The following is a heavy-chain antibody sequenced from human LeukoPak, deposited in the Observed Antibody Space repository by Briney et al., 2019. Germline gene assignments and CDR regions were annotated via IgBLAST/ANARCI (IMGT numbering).Heavy chain of an antibody. CDR2: ISYDGSYT. Sequence: GGSLRLSCVDSGLSFNTYAMHWVRQAPGKGLEWVAAISYDGSYTYYRDSVRGRFHISRDNSKNTMYLQMNSLRAEDTAMYYCARALDVWGKGTTVTVSS. CDR1: GLSFNTYA. CDR3: ARALDV. V-gene: IGHV3-30*04. J-gene: IGHJ6*04.